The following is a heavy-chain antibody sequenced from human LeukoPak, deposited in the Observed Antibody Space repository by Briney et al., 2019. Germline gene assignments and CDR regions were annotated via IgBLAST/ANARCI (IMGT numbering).Heavy chain of an antibody. Sequence: GASVKVSCKASGYAFTDYYIHWVRQAPGQGLEWVGRISPNNGGTVYAQKFQGRVTMTSDTSITTAYMELSRLRSDDTAIYFCATVEGSGAASNDWDQGTLVSVSS. CDR1: GYAFTDYY. V-gene: IGHV1-2*06. D-gene: IGHD6-25*01. CDR2: ISPNNGGT. J-gene: IGHJ4*02. CDR3: ATVEGSGAASND.